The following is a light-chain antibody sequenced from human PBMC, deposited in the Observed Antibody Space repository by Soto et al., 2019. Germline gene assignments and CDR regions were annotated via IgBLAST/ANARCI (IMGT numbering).Light chain of an antibody. CDR2: GAS. Sequence: EMVMTQSPATLSVSPVERATLSCRASQSVSSNLAWYQQKPGQAPRLLIYGASTRATGIPARFSGSGSGTDFTLTISSLEPEDFALYYCQQYHTSPLTFGQGTKVDIK. CDR3: QQYHTSPLT. J-gene: IGKJ1*01. CDR1: QSVSSN. V-gene: IGKV3-15*01.